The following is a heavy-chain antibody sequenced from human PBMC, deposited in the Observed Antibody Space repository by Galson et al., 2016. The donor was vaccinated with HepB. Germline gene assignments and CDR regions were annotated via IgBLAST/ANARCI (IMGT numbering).Heavy chain of an antibody. D-gene: IGHD3-22*01. V-gene: IGHV3-7*03. CDR2: IKPDGSEK. J-gene: IGHJ1*01. CDR3: AQYYYDRSGYVEYFQN. CDR1: GFTFTTYW. Sequence: SLRLSCAASGFTFTTYWMSWVRQAPGKGLVWVANIKPDGSEKYYVDSVKGRFTISRDKAKNSLYLQMKSLKAEDTAVCYCAQYYYDRSGYVEYFQNWGQGSRVTVS.